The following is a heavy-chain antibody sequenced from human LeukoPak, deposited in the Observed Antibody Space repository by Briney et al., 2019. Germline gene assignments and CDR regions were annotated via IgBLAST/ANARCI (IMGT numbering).Heavy chain of an antibody. Sequence: SETLSLTCAVYGGSFSGYSWNWIRKPPVKGLEWIGEINHSGGTNYNPSLKSRVTISVDTSKKQFSLKLSSVTAADTAVYYCARGVDYYGVWGQGTLVTVSS. J-gene: IGHJ4*02. CDR1: GGSFSGYS. CDR2: INHSGGT. V-gene: IGHV4-34*01. CDR3: ARGVDYYGV. D-gene: IGHD3-10*01.